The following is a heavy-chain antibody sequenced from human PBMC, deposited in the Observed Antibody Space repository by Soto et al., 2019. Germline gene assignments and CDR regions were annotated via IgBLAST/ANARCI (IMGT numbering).Heavy chain of an antibody. V-gene: IGHV4-61*05. CDR1: GGSITSSSYY. J-gene: IGHJ4*02. Sequence: SETLSLTCTVSGGSITSSSYYWGWIRQPPGKGLEWIGYIYYSGSTNYNPSLKSRVTISVDTSKNQFSLKLSSVTAADTAVYYCAGSSTPIYDYVWGSYRLDYWGQGTLVTVSS. CDR3: AGSSTPIYDYVWGSYRLDY. CDR2: IYYSGST. D-gene: IGHD3-16*02.